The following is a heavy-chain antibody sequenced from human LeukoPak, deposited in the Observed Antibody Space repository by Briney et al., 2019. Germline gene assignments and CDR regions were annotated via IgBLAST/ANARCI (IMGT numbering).Heavy chain of an antibody. CDR2: IYYSGST. CDR3: ARSRGYYYDSSGPYYFDY. V-gene: IGHV4-61*08. CDR1: GGSISSGGYY. D-gene: IGHD3-22*01. Sequence: PSQTLSLTRTVSGGSISSGGYYWSWIRQHPGKGLEWIGYIYYSGSTNYNPSLKSRVTISVDTSKNQFSLKLSSVTAADTAVYYCARSRGYYYDSSGPYYFDYWGQGTLVTVSS. J-gene: IGHJ4*02.